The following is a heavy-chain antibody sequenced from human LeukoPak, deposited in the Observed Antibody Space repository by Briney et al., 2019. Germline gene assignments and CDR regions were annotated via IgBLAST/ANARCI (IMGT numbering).Heavy chain of an antibody. CDR1: GGSVSSASYY. J-gene: IGHJ4*02. CDR3: ARDQGLD. Sequence: SETLSLTCTVPGGSVSSASYYWSWIRQPPGKGLEWIGYISYSGSTNYNPSLKSRITISGDASKSQFSLKLSSVTAADTPVYYCARDQGLDWGQGTLVTVSS. CDR2: ISYSGST. V-gene: IGHV4-61*01. D-gene: IGHD3/OR15-3a*01.